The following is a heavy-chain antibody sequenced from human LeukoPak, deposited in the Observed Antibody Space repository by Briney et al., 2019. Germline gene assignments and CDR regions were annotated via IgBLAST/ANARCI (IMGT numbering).Heavy chain of an antibody. V-gene: IGHV1-2*02. CDR2: INPNSGGT. CDR1: GYTFTCYY. CDR3: ARVPVGNNYYYYYYMDV. J-gene: IGHJ6*03. Sequence: ASVKVSCKASGYTFTCYYMHWVRQAPGQGLEWMGWINPNSGGTNYAQKFQGRVTMTRDTSISTAYMELRSLRSDDTAVYYCARVPVGNNYYYYYYMDVWGKGTTVTVSS. D-gene: IGHD2-8*02.